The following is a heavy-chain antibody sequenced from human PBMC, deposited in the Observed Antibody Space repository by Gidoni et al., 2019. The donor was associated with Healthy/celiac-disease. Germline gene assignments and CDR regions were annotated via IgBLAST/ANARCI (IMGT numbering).Heavy chain of an antibody. D-gene: IGHD1-26*01. J-gene: IGHJ4*02. CDR1: GFTFSSYA. CDR3: AKPVGATLQFDY. Sequence: EVQLLESGGGLVQPGGSLRLSCAASGFTFSSYAMSWVRQAPGKGLEWVSAISGSGGSTYYADSVKGRFTISRDNSKNTLYLQMNSRRAEDTAVYYCAKPVGATLQFDYWGQGTLVTVSS. V-gene: IGHV3-23*01. CDR2: ISGSGGST.